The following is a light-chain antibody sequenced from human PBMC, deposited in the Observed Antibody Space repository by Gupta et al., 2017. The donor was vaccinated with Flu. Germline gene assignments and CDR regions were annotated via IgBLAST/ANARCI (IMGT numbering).Light chain of an antibody. J-gene: IGLJ3*02. Sequence: QSALTQPASVSGSPGQSIIIPCTGTSSDVGRYNYVSWYQQHPGTAPKLMIYEVSNRPSGVSHRFSGSKSDNTASLTISGLQAEDEADYYCCSYTTISAWVFGGGTKVTVL. CDR1: SSDVGRYNY. CDR2: EVS. CDR3: CSYTTISAWV. V-gene: IGLV2-14*01.